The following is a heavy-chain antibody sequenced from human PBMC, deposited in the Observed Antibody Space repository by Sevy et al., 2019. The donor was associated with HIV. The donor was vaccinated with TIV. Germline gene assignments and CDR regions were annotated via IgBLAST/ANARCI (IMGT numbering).Heavy chain of an antibody. V-gene: IGHV1-18*01. D-gene: IGHD2-15*01. CDR3: ARAYCSGGRCYSLAF. J-gene: IGHJ4*02. CDR2: ISPHNGDT. CDR1: GYTFTTYR. Sequence: ASVKVSCNVSGYTFTTYRITWVRQAPGQGLESMGWISPHNGDTYYAQKFQGRVTLITDTSTTTAYMELRSLRSDDTAIYYCARAYCSGGRCYSLAFWGQGTLVTVS.